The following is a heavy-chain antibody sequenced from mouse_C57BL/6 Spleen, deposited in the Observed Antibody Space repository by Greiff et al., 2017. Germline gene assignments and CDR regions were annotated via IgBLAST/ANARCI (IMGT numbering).Heavy chain of an antibody. D-gene: IGHD1-1*01. V-gene: IGHV1-81*01. CDR1: GYTFTSYG. J-gene: IGHJ2*01. CDR3: AREDYYGKERRNFDY. CDR2: IYPRSGNT. Sequence: VQLQQSGAELARPGASVKLSCKASGYTFTSYGISWVKQRTGQGLEWIGEIYPRSGNTYYNEKFKGKATLTADKSSSTAYMELRSLTSEDSAVXFCAREDYYGKERRNFDYWGQGTTLTVSS.